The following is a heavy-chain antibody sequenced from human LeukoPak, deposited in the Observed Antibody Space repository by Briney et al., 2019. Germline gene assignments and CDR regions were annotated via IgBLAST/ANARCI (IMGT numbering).Heavy chain of an antibody. Sequence: PSETLSLTCTVSGGSISSGSYYWSWIRQPAGKGLEWIGRFYTSENIKYNPSLKSRVTISVDTSKNQFSLKLSSVTAADTAVYSCARLPFNSGYEYFDYWGQGILVTVSS. J-gene: IGHJ4*02. D-gene: IGHD5-12*01. CDR1: GGSISSGSYY. CDR3: ARLPFNSGYEYFDY. V-gene: IGHV4-61*02. CDR2: FYTSENI.